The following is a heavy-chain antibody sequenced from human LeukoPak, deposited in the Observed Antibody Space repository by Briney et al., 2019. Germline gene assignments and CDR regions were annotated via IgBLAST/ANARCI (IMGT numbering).Heavy chain of an antibody. D-gene: IGHD2-2*01. Sequence: PGGSLRLSCAASGFTFSSYAMHWVRQAPGKGLEWVAVISYDGSNKYYADSVKGRFTISRDNSKNTLYLQMNSLRAEDTAVYYCARDPSYYYYYYYMDVWGKGTTVTVSS. CDR3: ARDPSYYYYYYYMDV. CDR1: GFTFSSYA. J-gene: IGHJ6*03. V-gene: IGHV3-30*01. CDR2: ISYDGSNK.